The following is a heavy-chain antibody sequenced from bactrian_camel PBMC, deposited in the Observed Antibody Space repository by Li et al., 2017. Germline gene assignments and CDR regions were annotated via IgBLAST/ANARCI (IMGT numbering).Heavy chain of an antibody. CDR2: IGAVGTT. V-gene: IGHV3S53*01. CDR3: AARAGKRCPGGYPIYWADFGY. J-gene: IGHJ6*01. Sequence: VQLVESGGGSVQTGGSLLLTCTASGFTFGGKCMGWFREREEVATIGAVGTTMYGDAVRGRFTISRDNAKNTVYLQMNSLKPEDTAMYYCAARAGKRCPGGYPIYWADFGYWGQGTQVTVS. CDR1: GFTFGGKC. D-gene: IGHD8*01.